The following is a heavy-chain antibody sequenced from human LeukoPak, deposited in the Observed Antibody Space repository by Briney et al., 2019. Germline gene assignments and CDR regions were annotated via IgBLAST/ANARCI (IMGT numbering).Heavy chain of an antibody. D-gene: IGHD3-3*01. CDR2: MNPNSGNT. Sequence: ASVKVSCKASGYTFTSYDINWVRQATGQGLEWMGWMNPNSGNTGYAQKFQGRVTMTRNTSISTAYMELSSLRSEDTAVYYCARSLDFWSGYYTGRYYYYYMDVWGKGTTVTVSS. V-gene: IGHV1-8*01. J-gene: IGHJ6*03. CDR1: GYTFTSYD. CDR3: ARSLDFWSGYYTGRYYYYYMDV.